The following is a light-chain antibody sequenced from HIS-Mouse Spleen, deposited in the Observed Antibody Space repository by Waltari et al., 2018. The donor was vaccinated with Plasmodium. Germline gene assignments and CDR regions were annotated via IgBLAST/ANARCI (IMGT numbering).Light chain of an antibody. CDR1: SSAVRSYNL. V-gene: IGLV2-23*03. CDR2: EGS. J-gene: IGLJ2*01. CDR3: CSYAGSSTFVV. Sequence: QSALTQPASVSGSPGQSITISCTGTSSAVRSYNLVVWYQQHPGKAPKPMIYEGSKRPSGVSNRFSGSKSGNTASLTISGLQAEDEADYYCCSYAGSSTFVVFGGGTKLTVL.